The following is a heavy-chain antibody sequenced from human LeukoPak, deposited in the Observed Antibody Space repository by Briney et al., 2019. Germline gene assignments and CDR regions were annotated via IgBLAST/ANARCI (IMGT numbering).Heavy chain of an antibody. CDR3: AKDGRGGVPRAFDI. Sequence: GGSLRLSCAASGFAFSSYAMTWVRQAPGKGLEWVSSISINSGGTYYADSVKGRFTISRDNSKNTLYLQMNSLRAEDTAVYYCAKDGRGGVPRAFDIWGQGTMVTVSS. V-gene: IGHV3-23*01. D-gene: IGHD2-15*01. CDR2: ISINSGGT. CDR1: GFAFSSYA. J-gene: IGHJ3*02.